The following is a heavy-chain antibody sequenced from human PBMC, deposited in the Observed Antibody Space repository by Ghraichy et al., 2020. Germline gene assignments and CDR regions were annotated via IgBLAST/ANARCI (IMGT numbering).Heavy chain of an antibody. Sequence: SGPTLVKPTQTLTLTCTFSGFSLSTSGVGVGWIHQPPGKALEWLALIYWDDNKRYSPSLKSRLTITKDTSRNQVVLTMTNMDPVDTATYYCAYSPTPDISRPFDYWGQGTLVTVSS. CDR1: GFSLSTSGVG. V-gene: IGHV2-5*02. CDR3: AYSPTPDISRPFDY. CDR2: IYWDDNK. J-gene: IGHJ4*02. D-gene: IGHD5-12*01.